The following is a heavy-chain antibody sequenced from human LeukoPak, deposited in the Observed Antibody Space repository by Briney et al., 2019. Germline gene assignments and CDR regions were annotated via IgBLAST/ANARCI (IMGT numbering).Heavy chain of an antibody. CDR1: GYTFTGYY. CDR3: ARHLPSPNDHTYFDY. D-gene: IGHD1-1*01. Sequence: ASVKVSCKASGYTFTGYYMHWVRQAPGQGLEWMGWINPNSGGTNYAQKFQGRVTMTRDTSISTAYMELSRLRSDDTAVYYCARHLPSPNDHTYFDYWGQGTLVTVSS. CDR2: INPNSGGT. J-gene: IGHJ4*02. V-gene: IGHV1-2*02.